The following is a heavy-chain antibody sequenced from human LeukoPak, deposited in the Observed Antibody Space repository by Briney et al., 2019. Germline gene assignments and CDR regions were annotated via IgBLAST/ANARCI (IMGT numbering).Heavy chain of an antibody. Sequence: GDSLRLSCAASGFTFTKYWMTWARQAPGKGLEWVGNIKQDGSDKDYMDSVKGRFTISRDNTKNSVYLQMSSLRAEDTAVYYCAREVWGPEYWGQGTLVTVSS. CDR1: GFTFTKYW. CDR3: AREVWGPEY. CDR2: IKQDGSDK. V-gene: IGHV3-7*01. D-gene: IGHD1-14*01. J-gene: IGHJ4*02.